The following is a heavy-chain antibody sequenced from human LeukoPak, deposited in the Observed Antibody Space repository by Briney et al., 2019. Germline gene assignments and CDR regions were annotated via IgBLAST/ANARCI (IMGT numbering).Heavy chain of an antibody. CDR1: GFTFSSYW. CDR3: ARVDCSSTSCSLLDY. D-gene: IGHD2-2*01. J-gene: IGHJ4*02. Sequence: QSGGSLRLSCAASGFTFSSYWMSWVRQAPGKGLEWVANIKQDGSEKYYVDSVKGRFTISRDNAKNSLYLQMNSLRAEDTAVYYCARVDCSSTSCSLLDYWGQGTLVTVPS. V-gene: IGHV3-7*01. CDR2: IKQDGSEK.